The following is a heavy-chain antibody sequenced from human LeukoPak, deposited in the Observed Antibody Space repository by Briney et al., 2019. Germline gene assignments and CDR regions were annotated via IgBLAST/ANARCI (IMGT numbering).Heavy chain of an antibody. V-gene: IGHV3-33*01. CDR3: ARMYSNYPQVYYYYGMDV. D-gene: IGHD4-11*01. J-gene: IGHJ6*02. CDR1: GFTFSSYG. Sequence: QPGRSPRLSCAASGFTFSSYGMHWVRQAPGKGLEWVAVIWYDGSNKYYADSVKGRFTISRDNSKNTLYLQMNSLRAEDTAVYYCARMYSNYPQVYYYYGMDVWGQGTTVTVSS. CDR2: IWYDGSNK.